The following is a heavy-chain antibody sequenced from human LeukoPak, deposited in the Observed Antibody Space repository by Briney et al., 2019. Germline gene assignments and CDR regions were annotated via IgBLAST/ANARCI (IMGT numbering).Heavy chain of an antibody. J-gene: IGHJ4*02. CDR2: LSGSGGST. Sequence: GGSLRLSCAASGFTFSSYAMSWVRQAPGKGLEWVSALSGSGGSTYYADSVKGRFTISRDNSKNTLYLQMNSLRAEDTAVYYCARGGSYYYGTSAYFAYWGQGTLVTVSS. V-gene: IGHV3-23*01. D-gene: IGHD3-22*01. CDR1: GFTFSSYA. CDR3: ARGGSYYYGTSAYFAY.